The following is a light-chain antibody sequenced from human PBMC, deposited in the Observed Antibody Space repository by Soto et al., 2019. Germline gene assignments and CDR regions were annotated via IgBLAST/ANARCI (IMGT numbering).Light chain of an antibody. CDR3: SSYRGISTTHYV. V-gene: IGLV2-14*03. Sequence: QSALTQPASLSGSPGQSITISCTGTSSDVGGYNYVSWYQQHPGKAPKLMIYDVSNRPSGVSNRFFRSKSGNTASLTISGLQAEDEAEYYCSSYRGISTTHYVFGTGTKLTVL. CDR2: DVS. J-gene: IGLJ1*01. CDR1: SSDVGGYNY.